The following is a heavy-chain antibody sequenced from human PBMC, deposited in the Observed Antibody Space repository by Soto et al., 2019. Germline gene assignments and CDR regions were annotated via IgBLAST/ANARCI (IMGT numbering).Heavy chain of an antibody. D-gene: IGHD2-2*01. CDR1: GFTFSSYG. Sequence: PEGSLRLSCAASGFTFSSYGMNWVRQAPGKGLDWFSSFISCIIYIFYAVSLKGRFTISRDNAKNSLYLQMNSLRAEDTAVFYCARGPPTQLRYCSSTSCYVLWGQGTLVTVSS. CDR2: FISCIIYI. V-gene: IGHV3-21*01. J-gene: IGHJ4*02. CDR3: ARGPPTQLRYCSSTSCYVL.